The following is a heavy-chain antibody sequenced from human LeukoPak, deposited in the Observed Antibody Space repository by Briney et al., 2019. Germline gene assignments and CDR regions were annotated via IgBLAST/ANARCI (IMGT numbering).Heavy chain of an antibody. CDR2: LNHSGST. CDR1: GGSFSGYY. V-gene: IGHV4-34*01. Sequence: SETLSLTCAVYGGSFSGYYWSWIRQPPGKGLEWVGDLNHSGSTNYNPSLKSRVTISVDTSKNQFSLKLSSVTAADTAVYYCARGGIYCSSTSCFPEGYYYGMDVWGQGTTVTVSS. D-gene: IGHD2-2*01. CDR3: ARGGIYCSSTSCFPEGYYYGMDV. J-gene: IGHJ6*02.